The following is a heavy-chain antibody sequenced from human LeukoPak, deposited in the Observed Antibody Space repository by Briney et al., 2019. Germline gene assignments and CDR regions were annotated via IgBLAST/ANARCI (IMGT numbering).Heavy chain of an antibody. D-gene: IGHD2-2*01. J-gene: IGHJ5*02. V-gene: IGHV4-31*01. CDR1: GGSISSGGYS. CDR2: IYYSGST. Sequence: PSETLSLTCTVSGGSISSGGYSWRWIRQHPGKGLEWIGYIYYSGSTYYNPSLKSQVTISADTSKNQFSLKLSSVTAADTAVYYCARVVCSSTSCYRVVWFDPWGQGTLVTVSS. CDR3: ARVVCSSTSCYRVVWFDP.